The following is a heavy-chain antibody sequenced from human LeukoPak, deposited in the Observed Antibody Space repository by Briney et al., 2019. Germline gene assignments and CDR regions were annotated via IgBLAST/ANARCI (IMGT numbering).Heavy chain of an antibody. CDR1: GYSFTNFW. J-gene: IGHJ4*02. Sequence: GESLKISCKGSGYSFTNFWIDWVRQVPGKGLEWMGIIYPGDSDTRYSPSFQGQVTISADKSISTAYLQWSSLKASDTAMYYCARQDPNYRIDYWGQGTLVTVSS. V-gene: IGHV5-51*01. D-gene: IGHD4-11*01. CDR3: ARQDPNYRIDY. CDR2: IYPGDSDT.